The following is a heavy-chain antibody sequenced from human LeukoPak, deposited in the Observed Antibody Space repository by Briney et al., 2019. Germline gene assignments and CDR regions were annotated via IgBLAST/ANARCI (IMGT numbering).Heavy chain of an antibody. V-gene: IGHV1-2*02. Sequence: GASVKVSCKASGYTFTGNYMHWVRQAPGQGLEWMGWINPNRGGTNYAQKFQGRVTMTRDTSISTAYMELSRLRSDDSAVHYCARDPTTYYYDSSGYYSVGWFDPWGQGTLVTVSS. CDR1: GYTFTGNY. J-gene: IGHJ5*02. D-gene: IGHD3-22*01. CDR2: INPNRGGT. CDR3: ARDPTTYYYDSSGYYSVGWFDP.